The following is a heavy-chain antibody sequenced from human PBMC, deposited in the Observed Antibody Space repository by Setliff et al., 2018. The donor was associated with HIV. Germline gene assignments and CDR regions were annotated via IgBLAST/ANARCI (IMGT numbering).Heavy chain of an antibody. J-gene: IGHJ3*02. CDR3: ARAPNRIGNMVRGVSRAYDI. CDR2: TNRNGNT. CDR1: GGSFSGHY. V-gene: IGHV4-34*01. Sequence: PSETLSLTCAVYGGSFSGHYWSWIRQPPGKGLEWIGETNRNGNTNYNPSLKSRVTISVDTSKNQFSLKLSSVTAADTGLYFCARAPNRIGNMVRGVSRAYDIWGQGTRVTVS. D-gene: IGHD3-10*01.